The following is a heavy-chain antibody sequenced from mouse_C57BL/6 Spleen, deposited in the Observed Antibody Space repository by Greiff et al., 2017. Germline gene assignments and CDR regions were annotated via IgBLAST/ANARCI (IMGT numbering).Heavy chain of an antibody. Sequence: EVQLQQSGPELVKPGASVKIPCKASGYTFTDYNMDWVKQSHGKSLEWIGDINPNNGGTIYNQKFKGKATLTVDKSSSTAYMELRSLTSEDTAVYYCARLGAYYSNYPFAYWGQGTLVTVSA. CDR1: GYTFTDYN. D-gene: IGHD2-5*01. J-gene: IGHJ3*01. CDR2: INPNNGGT. V-gene: IGHV1-18*01. CDR3: ARLGAYYSNYPFAY.